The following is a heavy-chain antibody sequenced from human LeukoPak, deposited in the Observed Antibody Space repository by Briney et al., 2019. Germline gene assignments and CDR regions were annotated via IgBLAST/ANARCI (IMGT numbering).Heavy chain of an antibody. Sequence: SETLSLTCTVSGGSIRSSYYYWGWIRQPPGKGLEWIGSIYDSGSTYYNPSLKSRVTISVDTSKNQFALRLSSVTAADTAVYYCARQIGSIGPDCWGQGTLVTVSS. CDR1: GGSIRSSYYY. J-gene: IGHJ4*02. V-gene: IGHV4-39*01. D-gene: IGHD1-26*01. CDR3: ARQIGSIGPDC. CDR2: IYDSGST.